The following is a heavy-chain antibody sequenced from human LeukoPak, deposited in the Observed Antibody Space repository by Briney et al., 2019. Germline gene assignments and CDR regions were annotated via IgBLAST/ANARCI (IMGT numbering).Heavy chain of an antibody. D-gene: IGHD2-8*01. Sequence: GGSLRLSCAASGFTFSSYAMSWVRQAPGKGLEWASAISGSGGSTYYADSVKGRFTISRDNSKNTLYLQMNSLRAEDTAVYYCAKPVGILMVYAPYWGQGTLVTVSS. J-gene: IGHJ4*02. CDR3: AKPVGILMVYAPY. CDR1: GFTFSSYA. V-gene: IGHV3-23*01. CDR2: ISGSGGST.